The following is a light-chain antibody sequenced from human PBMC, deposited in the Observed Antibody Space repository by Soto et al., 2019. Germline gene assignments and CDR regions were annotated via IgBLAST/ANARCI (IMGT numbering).Light chain of an antibody. CDR2: AAS. V-gene: IGKV1-39*01. CDR1: QTMSTF. Sequence: DIQLTQSPSSLSASVGDRVTIACRASQTMSTFLNWYQQKPGKAPKLLIFAASSLHTGVPSRFSGSGSGTDFSLTITSLQPEDFATYYCQQSDRALSFGGGTKVDIK. J-gene: IGKJ4*01. CDR3: QQSDRALS.